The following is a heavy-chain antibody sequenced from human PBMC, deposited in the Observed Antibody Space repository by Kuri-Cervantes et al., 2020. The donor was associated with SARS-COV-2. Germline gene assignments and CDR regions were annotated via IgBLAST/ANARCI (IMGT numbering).Heavy chain of an antibody. V-gene: IGHV3-7*03. CDR3: AKIDGFGITGTIGG. CDR1: GFTFSSYW. Sequence: GGSLRLSCAASGFTFSSYWMSWVRQAPGKGLEWVANIKQDGSEKYYVDSMKGRFTISRDNAKNSLYLQMNSLRAEDTAVYYCAKIDGFGITGTIGGWGQGTLVTVSS. J-gene: IGHJ4*02. D-gene: IGHD1-7*01. CDR2: IKQDGSEK.